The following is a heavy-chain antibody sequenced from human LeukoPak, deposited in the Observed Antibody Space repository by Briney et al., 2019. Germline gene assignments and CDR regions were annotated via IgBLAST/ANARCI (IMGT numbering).Heavy chain of an antibody. J-gene: IGHJ4*02. CDR3: ARGIRDYCGSGSYYPLVDY. CDR1: GGSISSYY. D-gene: IGHD3-10*01. CDR2: IYYSGST. Sequence: SETLSLTCTVSGGSISSYYWSWIRQPPGKGLEWIGYIYYSGSTNYNPSLKSRVTISVDTSKNQFSLKLSSVTAADTAVYYCARGIRDYCGSGSYYPLVDYWGQGTLVTVSS. V-gene: IGHV4-59*01.